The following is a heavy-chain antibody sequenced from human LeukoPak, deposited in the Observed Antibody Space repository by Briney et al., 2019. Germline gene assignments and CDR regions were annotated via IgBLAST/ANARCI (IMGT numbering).Heavy chain of an antibody. J-gene: IGHJ4*02. V-gene: IGHV1-69*04. CDR3: ARDFETMVVNPQGGYFDY. Sequence: SVKVSCKASGGTFSSYAISWVRQAPGQGLEWMGRIIPIFGIANYAQKFQGRVTITADKSTSTAYMELSSLRSEDTAVYYCARDFETMVVNPQGGYFDYWGRGTLVTVSS. CDR1: GGTFSSYA. D-gene: IGHD4-23*01. CDR2: IIPIFGIA.